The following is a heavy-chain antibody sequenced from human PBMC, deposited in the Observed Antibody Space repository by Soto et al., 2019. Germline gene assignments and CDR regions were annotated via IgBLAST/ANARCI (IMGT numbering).Heavy chain of an antibody. CDR1: GGSISSSSYY. V-gene: IGHV4-39*01. Sequence: SSETLSLTCTFSGGSISSSSYYWGWIRQPPGKGLEWIGSIYYSGSTYYNPSLKSRVTISVDTSKNQFSLKLSSVTAADTAVYYCASLLRYFDWFRGYMDVWGKGTTVTVSS. J-gene: IGHJ6*03. D-gene: IGHD3-9*01. CDR2: IYYSGST. CDR3: ASLLRYFDWFRGYMDV.